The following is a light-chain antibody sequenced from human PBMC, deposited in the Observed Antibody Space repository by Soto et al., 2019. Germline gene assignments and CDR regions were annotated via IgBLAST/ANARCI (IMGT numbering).Light chain of an antibody. Sequence: EIGLPQSPGTPSLSPGERATLSCMASQSINSNYLAWYQQKPGQAPRLLIYDASSRATGIPDRFSGSGSGTDFTLTISSLEPEDFAVYYCQQYNNRLWTFGQGTKVDIK. V-gene: IGKV3D-20*02. CDR1: QSINSNY. J-gene: IGKJ1*01. CDR2: DAS. CDR3: QQYNNRLWT.